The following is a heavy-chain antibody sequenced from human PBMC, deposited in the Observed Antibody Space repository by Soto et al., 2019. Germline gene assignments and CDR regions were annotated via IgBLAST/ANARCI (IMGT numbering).Heavy chain of an antibody. D-gene: IGHD2-21*02. J-gene: IGHJ6*02. CDR2: IGRRSDI. V-gene: IGHV3-21*01. CDR3: AREETAWPLAYGLDV. CDR1: GFSFSTYS. Sequence: GGSLRLSCEASGFSFSTYSMRWVRQAPGKGLEWVSSIGRRSDIYYADSVKGRFTISRDNAKNSVSLQMNSLRDEDTAVYYCAREETAWPLAYGLDVWGQGTTVTVSS.